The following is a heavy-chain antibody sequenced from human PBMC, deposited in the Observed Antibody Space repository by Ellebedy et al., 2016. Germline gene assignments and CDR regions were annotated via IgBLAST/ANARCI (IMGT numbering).Heavy chain of an antibody. J-gene: IGHJ4*02. CDR3: ARTDLWFGELLPYYFDY. D-gene: IGHD3-10*01. V-gene: IGHV4-34*01. Sequence: SETLSLXCAVYGGSFSGYYWSWIRQPPGKGLEWIGEINHSGSTNYNPSLKSRVTISVDTSKNQFSLKLSSVTAADTAVYYCARTDLWFGELLPYYFDYWGQGTLVTVSS. CDR1: GGSFSGYY. CDR2: INHSGST.